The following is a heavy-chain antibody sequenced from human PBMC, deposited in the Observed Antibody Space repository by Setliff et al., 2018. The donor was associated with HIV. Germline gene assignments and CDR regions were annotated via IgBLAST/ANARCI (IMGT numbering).Heavy chain of an antibody. Sequence: GGSLRLSCAASGFIFNDYYMNWIRQAPGMGLEWVAMIWADEITKFYADSVKGRFTISRDDAEKSVYLQMNSLRAEDTAVYYCARAGVVEGYYYYYYMDVWGKGTTVTVSS. CDR1: GFIFNDYY. J-gene: IGHJ6*03. V-gene: IGHV3-33*08. CDR3: ARAGVVEGYYYYYYMDV. D-gene: IGHD2-15*01. CDR2: IWADEITK.